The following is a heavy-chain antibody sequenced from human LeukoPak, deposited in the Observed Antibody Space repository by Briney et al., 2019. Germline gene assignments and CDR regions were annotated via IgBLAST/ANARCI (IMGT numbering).Heavy chain of an antibody. D-gene: IGHD2-15*01. Sequence: PGGSLRLSCVVSGFTFSSYSMNWVRQAPGKGLEWVSAISNNGGYTYYADSVQGRFTISRDNSKSTLCLQMNSLRAEDTAVYYCAKQLGYCSDGSCYFPYWGQGTLVTVSS. CDR3: AKQLGYCSDGSCYFPY. J-gene: IGHJ4*02. CDR1: GFTFSSYS. V-gene: IGHV3-23*01. CDR2: ISNNGGYT.